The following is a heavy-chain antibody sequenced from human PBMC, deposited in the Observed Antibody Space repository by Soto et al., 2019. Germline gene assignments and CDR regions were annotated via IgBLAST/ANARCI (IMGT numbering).Heavy chain of an antibody. D-gene: IGHD6-19*01. V-gene: IGHV4-59*01. CDR1: GGSISSYY. CDR3: ARAGDGCNYWYFDL. CDR2: IYYSGST. J-gene: IGHJ2*01. Sequence: SETLSLTCTVSGGSISSYYWSWIRQPPGKGLEWIGYIYYSGSTNYNPSLKSRVTISVDTSKNQFSLKLSSVTAADTAVYYCARAGDGCNYWYFDLWGRGTLVTVSS.